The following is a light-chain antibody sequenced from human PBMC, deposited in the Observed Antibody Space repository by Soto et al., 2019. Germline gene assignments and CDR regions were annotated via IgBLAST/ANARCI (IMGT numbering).Light chain of an antibody. J-gene: IGKJ2*01. CDR3: HQYNNWPPYT. Sequence: EIVLTQSPGTLSLSPGERATLSCRTSHSVNSHVAWYQQKPGQAPRLLLYGASTRATGIPVRFSGSGSGTGFTLTISSLQSEDFAIYFCHQYNNWPPYTFGQGTKVDIK. CDR1: HSVNSH. V-gene: IGKV3-15*01. CDR2: GAS.